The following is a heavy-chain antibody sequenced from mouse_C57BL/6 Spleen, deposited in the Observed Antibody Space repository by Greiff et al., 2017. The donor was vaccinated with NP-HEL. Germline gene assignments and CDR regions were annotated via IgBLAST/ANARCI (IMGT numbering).Heavy chain of an antibody. CDR3: ARGTMVTTGGYYAMDY. V-gene: IGHV1-55*01. CDR2: IYPGSGST. J-gene: IGHJ4*01. D-gene: IGHD2-2*01. Sequence: VQLQQPGAELVKPGASVKMSCKASGYTFTSYWITWVKQRPGQGLEWIGDIYPGSGSTNYNEKFKSKATLTVDTSSSTAYMQLSSLTSEDSAVYYCARGTMVTTGGYYAMDYWGQGTSVTVSS. CDR1: GYTFTSYW.